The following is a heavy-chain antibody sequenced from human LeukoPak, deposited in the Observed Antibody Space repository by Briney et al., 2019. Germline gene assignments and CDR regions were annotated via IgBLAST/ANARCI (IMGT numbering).Heavy chain of an antibody. CDR2: IYYSGST. Sequence: SETLSLTCTVSGGSISSSSYYWGWIRQPPGKGLEWIGSIYYSGSTYYNPSLKSRVTISVDTSKNQFSLKLSSVTAADTAVYYCAREEPKHYPYFRYSDYWGQGTLVTVSS. J-gene: IGHJ4*02. D-gene: IGHD2/OR15-2a*01. CDR1: GGSISSSSYY. V-gene: IGHV4-39*07. CDR3: AREEPKHYPYFRYSDY.